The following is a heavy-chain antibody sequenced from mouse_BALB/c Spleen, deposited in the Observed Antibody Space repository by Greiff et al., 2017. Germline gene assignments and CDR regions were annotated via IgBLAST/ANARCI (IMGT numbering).Heavy chain of an antibody. V-gene: IGHV1-7*01. CDR2: INPSTGYT. CDR3: ARGDTWYFDV. CDR1: GYTFTSYW. J-gene: IGHJ1*01. Sequence: VQLQQSGAELAKPGASVKMSCKASGYTFTSYWMHWVKQRPGQGLEWIGYINPSTGYTEYNQKFKDKATLTADKSSSTAYMQLSSLTSEDSAVYYCARGDTWYFDVWGAGTTVTVSS. D-gene: IGHD2-13*01.